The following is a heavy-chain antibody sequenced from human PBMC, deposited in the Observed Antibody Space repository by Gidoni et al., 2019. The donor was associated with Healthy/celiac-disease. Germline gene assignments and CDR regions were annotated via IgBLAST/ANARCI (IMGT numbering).Heavy chain of an antibody. J-gene: IGHJ6*02. D-gene: IGHD2-2*01. CDR2: IIPIFGTA. V-gene: IGHV1-69*01. CDR1: GGTCSTYA. Sequence: QVQLVQSGAEVKKPGSSVKVSCKASGGTCSTYALSAVRQAPGPGLEWMGGIIPIFGTANYAQKFQGRVTITADESTSTAYMELSSLRSEDTAVYYCARVALAWPGLTRTLHEYYGMDVWGQGTTVTVSS. CDR3: ARVALAWPGLTRTLHEYYGMDV.